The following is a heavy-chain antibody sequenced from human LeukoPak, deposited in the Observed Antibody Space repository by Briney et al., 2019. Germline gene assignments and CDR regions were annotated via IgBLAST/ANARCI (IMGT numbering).Heavy chain of an antibody. V-gene: IGHV4-59*01. CDR3: ARSSGHSYGDFDY. CDR2: THHSGAT. D-gene: IGHD5-18*01. J-gene: IGHJ4*02. Sequence: SETLSLTCSVSGVSITSNYWSWIRQPPGKGLEWLGYTHHSGATSYNPALKSRSTMSLDTSNNQFSLKLSSVTAADTAVYYCARSSGHSYGDFDYWGQGNLVTVSS. CDR1: GVSITSNY.